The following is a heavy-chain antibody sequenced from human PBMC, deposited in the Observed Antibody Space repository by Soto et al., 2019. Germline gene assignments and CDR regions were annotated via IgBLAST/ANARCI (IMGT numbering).Heavy chain of an antibody. CDR3: ARPLEQWQLGFGMDV. J-gene: IGHJ6*01. CDR1: GFTLSTYG. D-gene: IGHD6-19*01. Sequence: PGGSLRLSCAASGFTLSTYGMHWVRQAPGKGLEWVAFVWYDGSNKYYADSVKGRFTVSRDNSKNTLYLQMNSLRAEDTAVYYCARPLEQWQLGFGMDVWGQGXPVTGYS. V-gene: IGHV3-33*01. CDR2: VWYDGSNK.